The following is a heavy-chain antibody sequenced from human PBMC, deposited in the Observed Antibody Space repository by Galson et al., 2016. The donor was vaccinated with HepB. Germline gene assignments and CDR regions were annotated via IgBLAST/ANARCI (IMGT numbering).Heavy chain of an antibody. CDR2: MYYSGIT. CDR3: SRAVDTAMITH. Sequence: SQTLSLTCTVSGASISSSSSSWIRQPPGNYMEWNGYMYYSGITTYNPSLKSPATISVNPSTNQISLKVRSVTAAEPAVSYCSRAVDTAMITHWGQGTLVTVSS. CDR1: GASISSSS. V-gene: IGHV4-59*01. J-gene: IGHJ4*02. D-gene: IGHD5-18*01.